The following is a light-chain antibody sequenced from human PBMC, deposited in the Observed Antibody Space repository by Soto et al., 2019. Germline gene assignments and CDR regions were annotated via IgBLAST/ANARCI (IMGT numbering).Light chain of an antibody. Sequence: ELVMSHSPATLSVSPWLKATLSCSARPINNNYLAWYQQKPGQAPRLLIFGASNRATGIPARFSGSGSGTDFTLTISSLEPEDFAVYFCQHRSIWPVSFGQGTRLEIK. V-gene: IGKV3-11*01. CDR2: GAS. J-gene: IGKJ5*01. CDR1: PINNNY. CDR3: QHRSIWPVS.